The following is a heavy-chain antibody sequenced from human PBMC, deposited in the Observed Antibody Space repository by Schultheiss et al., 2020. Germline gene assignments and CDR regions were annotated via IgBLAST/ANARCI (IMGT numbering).Heavy chain of an antibody. CDR1: GYTFTGYY. D-gene: IGHD4-17*01. CDR3: ARENYGDYDIIWWDY. V-gene: IGHV1-2*06. J-gene: IGHJ4*02. Sequence: ASVKVSCKASGYTFTGYYMHWVRQAPGQGLEWMGRINPNSGGTNYAQKFQGRVTMTRDTSISTAYMELSRLRSDDTAVYYCARENYGDYDIIWWDYWGQGTLVTVSS. CDR2: INPNSGGT.